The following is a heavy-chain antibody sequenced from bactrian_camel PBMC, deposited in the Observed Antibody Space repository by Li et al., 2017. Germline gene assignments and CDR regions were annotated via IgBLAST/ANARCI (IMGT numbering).Heavy chain of an antibody. D-gene: IGHD3*01. V-gene: IGHV3S54*01. CDR2: IYLRNAET. Sequence: VESGGGSVRTGGSLRLSCAASQLRYSNNCVGWFRQAPRNERDMVAAIYLRNAETHYVDSVKGRFTISRDNAKDTLYLQMNSLKIEDTAVYYCALGSSRQATMTARGKGTQVTVS. J-gene: IGHJ4*01. CDR1: QLRYSNNC.